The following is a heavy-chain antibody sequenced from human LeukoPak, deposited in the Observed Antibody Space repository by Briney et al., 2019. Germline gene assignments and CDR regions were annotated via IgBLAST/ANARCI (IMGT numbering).Heavy chain of an antibody. CDR2: IYPGDSDT. Sequence: RGESLKISCKGSGYSFTNYRIGWVRQMPGKGLEWMGTIYPGDSDTRYSPSFQGQVTISVDKSISTAYLQWSSLKASDTAMYYCARRRTLRLDAFDPWGQGTLVTVSS. V-gene: IGHV5-51*01. D-gene: IGHD5/OR15-5a*01. J-gene: IGHJ5*02. CDR1: GYSFTNYR. CDR3: ARRRTLRLDAFDP.